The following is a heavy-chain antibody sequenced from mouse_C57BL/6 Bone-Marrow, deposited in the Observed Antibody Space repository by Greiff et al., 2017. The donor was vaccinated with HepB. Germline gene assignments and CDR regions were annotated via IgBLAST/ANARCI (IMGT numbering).Heavy chain of an antibody. J-gene: IGHJ3*01. V-gene: IGHV5-9-1*02. CDR1: GFTFSSYA. CDR3: TREGHWFAY. D-gene: IGHD3-3*01. CDR2: ISSGGDYI. Sequence: EVQRVESGEGLVKPGGSLKLSCAASGFTFSSYAMSWVRQTPEKRLVWVAYISSGGDYIYYADPVKGRFTISRDNARNTLYLQMSSLKYEDTAMYYCTREGHWFAYWGQGTLVTVSA.